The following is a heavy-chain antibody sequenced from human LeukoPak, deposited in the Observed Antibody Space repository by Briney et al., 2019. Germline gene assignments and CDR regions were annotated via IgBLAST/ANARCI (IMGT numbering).Heavy chain of an antibody. CDR3: ATKGPRGSEQWLVLYYFDY. J-gene: IGHJ4*02. CDR1: GYTLTELS. V-gene: IGHV1-24*01. CDR2: FDPEDGET. D-gene: IGHD6-19*01. Sequence: ASVKVSCKVSGYTLTELSMHWVRQAPGKGLEWMGGFDPEDGETIYAQKFQGRVTMTEDTSTDTAYMELSSLRSEDTAVYYCATKGPRGSEQWLVLYYFDYWGQGTLVTVSS.